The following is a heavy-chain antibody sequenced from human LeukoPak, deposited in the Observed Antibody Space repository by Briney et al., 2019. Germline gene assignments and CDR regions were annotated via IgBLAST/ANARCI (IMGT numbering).Heavy chain of an antibody. CDR3: ARPQYCSGGSCYFAFDI. CDR2: INPNSGGT. J-gene: IGHJ3*02. Sequence: ASVKVSCKATGYTFTGYYMHWVRQAPGQGLEWMGWINPNSGGTNYAQKFQGRVTMTRDTSISTAYMELSRLRSDDAAVYYCARPQYCSGGSCYFAFDIWGQGTMVTVSS. V-gene: IGHV1-2*02. D-gene: IGHD2-15*01. CDR1: GYTFTGYY.